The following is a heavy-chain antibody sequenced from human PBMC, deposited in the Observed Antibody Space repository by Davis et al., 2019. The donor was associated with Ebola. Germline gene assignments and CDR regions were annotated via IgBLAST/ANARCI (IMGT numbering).Heavy chain of an antibody. CDR3: ARAVLLWFGDLGYYMDV. V-gene: IGHV4-34*01. Sequence: PSETLSLTCAVYGGSFSAYYWSWIRQSPGKGLEWIGEINHSGSTSYNPSLKSRVTISVDTSKNQFSLKLRSVTAADTAVYYCARAVLLWFGDLGYYMDVWGKGTTVTVSS. J-gene: IGHJ6*03. CDR2: INHSGST. CDR1: GGSFSAYY. D-gene: IGHD3-10*01.